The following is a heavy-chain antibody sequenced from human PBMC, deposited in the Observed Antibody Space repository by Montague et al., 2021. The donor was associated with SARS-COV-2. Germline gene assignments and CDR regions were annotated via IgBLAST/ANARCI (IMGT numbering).Heavy chain of an antibody. J-gene: IGHJ6*02. D-gene: IGHD1-14*01. CDR2: ISYDGSYK. CDR3: AKQTGAQTSYYYYGMDV. V-gene: IGHV3-30*18. Sequence: SRSLSWAASGFTFSSYSMHWVRQSPGKGLEWVALISYDGSYKYYADSVKGRFTISRDNSKNTLYLQMNSLRGEDTAVYYCAKQTGAQTSYYYYGMDVWGQGTTVTVSS. CDR1: GFTFSSYS.